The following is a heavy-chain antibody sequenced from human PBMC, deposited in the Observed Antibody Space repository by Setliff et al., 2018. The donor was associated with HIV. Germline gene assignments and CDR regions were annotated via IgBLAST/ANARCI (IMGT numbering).Heavy chain of an antibody. V-gene: IGHV3-49*03. J-gene: IGHJ4*02. Sequence: PGGSLRLSCKASGFTFSDHTMSWFRQAPGKGLGCIGFIRSKAYGGTTEYAASVKGRFTISRDDSKNIAYLQMNSLKTEDTAVYFCTRDGGGDYGVYAPDYWGQGTLVTVSS. CDR2: IRSKAYGGTT. D-gene: IGHD4-17*01. CDR3: TRDGGGDYGVYAPDY. CDR1: GFTFSDHT.